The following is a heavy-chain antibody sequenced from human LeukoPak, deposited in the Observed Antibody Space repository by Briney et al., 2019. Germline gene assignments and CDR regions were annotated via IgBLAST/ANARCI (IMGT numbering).Heavy chain of an antibody. V-gene: IGHV4-59*08. J-gene: IGHJ5*02. CDR1: GGSISSYY. Sequence: SETLSLTCTVSGGSISSYYWSWIRQPPGKGLEWIGYIYYSGSTNYNPSLKSRVTISVDTSKNQFSLKLGSVTAADTAVYYCARLSGGSSLNWFDPWGQGTLVTVSS. CDR2: IYYSGST. D-gene: IGHD1-26*01. CDR3: ARLSGGSSLNWFDP.